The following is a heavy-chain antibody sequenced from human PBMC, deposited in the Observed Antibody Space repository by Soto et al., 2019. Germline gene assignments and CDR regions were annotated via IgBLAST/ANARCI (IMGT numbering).Heavy chain of an antibody. V-gene: IGHV5-10-1*01. CDR1: GYSFTSYW. Sequence: GESLKISCKGSGYSFTSYWISWVRQMPGKGLEWMGRIDPSDSYTNYSPSFQGHVTISAGKSISTAYLQWSSLKASDTAMYYCARGEVVVVPAAIQDYYYGMDVWGQGTTVTVSS. D-gene: IGHD2-2*02. J-gene: IGHJ6*02. CDR2: IDPSDSYT. CDR3: ARGEVVVVPAAIQDYYYGMDV.